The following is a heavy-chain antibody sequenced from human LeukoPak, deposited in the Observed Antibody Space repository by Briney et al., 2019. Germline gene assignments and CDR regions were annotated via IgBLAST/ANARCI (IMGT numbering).Heavy chain of an antibody. J-gene: IGHJ4*02. V-gene: IGHV3-30*18. CDR2: IPHDGSKT. D-gene: IGHD6-19*01. Sequence: PGPSVRLSCAASGFTFSSYGIHWVRQAPGQGLEWMGGIPHDGSKTSYADTVKGRFAISRDNSMSTLYMQMNSLRAEATAVYYCANDLSSSGWLFDYWGQGTLVTVSS. CDR1: GFTFSSYG. CDR3: ANDLSSSGWLFDY.